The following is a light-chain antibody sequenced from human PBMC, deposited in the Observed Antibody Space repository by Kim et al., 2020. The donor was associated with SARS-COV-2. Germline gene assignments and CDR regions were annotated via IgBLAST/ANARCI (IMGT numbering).Light chain of an antibody. CDR3: QQYHRWPLT. CDR2: GVS. V-gene: IGKV3-15*01. CDR1: QRISTN. Sequence: VSPGERATLSCRASQRISTNLAWYQQKPGQAPRLLISGVSTRATGVPARFSGGGSGTEFTLTISSLQSEDSAVYHCQQYHRWPLTFGLGTKVDIK. J-gene: IGKJ1*01.